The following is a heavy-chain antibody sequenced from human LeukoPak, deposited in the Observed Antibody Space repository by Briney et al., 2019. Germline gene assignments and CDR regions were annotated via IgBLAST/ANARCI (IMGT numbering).Heavy chain of an antibody. CDR1: GGSISSYY. J-gene: IGHJ3*02. CDR2: INHSGST. V-gene: IGHV4-34*01. D-gene: IGHD6-19*01. Sequence: PSETLSLTCTVSGGSISSYYWSWIRQPPGKGLEWIGEINHSGSTNYNPSLKSRVTISVDTSKNQFSLKLSSVTDADTAVYYCAREWLGIWGQGTMVTVSS. CDR3: AREWLGI.